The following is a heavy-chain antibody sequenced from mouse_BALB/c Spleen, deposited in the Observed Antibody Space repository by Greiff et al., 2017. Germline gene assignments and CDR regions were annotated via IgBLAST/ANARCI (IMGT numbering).Heavy chain of an antibody. J-gene: IGHJ3*01. D-gene: IGHD1-1*01. V-gene: IGHV2-6-7*01. CDR1: GFSLTGYG. CDR3: ARDLSGSSFAY. CDR2: IWGDGST. Sequence: VQRVESGPGLVAPSQSLSITCTVSGFSLTGYGVNWVRQPPGKGLGWLGMIWGDGSTDYNSALKSRLSISKDNSKGQVCLKMNSLQTDDTAMYYGARDLSGSSFAYWGQGTPVTGSA.